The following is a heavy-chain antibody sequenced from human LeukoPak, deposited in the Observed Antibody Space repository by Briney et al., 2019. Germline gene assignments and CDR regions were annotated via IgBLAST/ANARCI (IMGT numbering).Heavy chain of an antibody. Sequence: ASLKVSCTASGYTFTGYYMHWVRQAPGQGLEWMGWINPNNGGTNYAQKFQGRVTMTRDKSTNTVYMELSSLRSEDTAVYYCARDELRGYWGQGTLVTVSS. V-gene: IGHV1-2*02. J-gene: IGHJ4*02. CDR3: ARDELRGY. D-gene: IGHD1-7*01. CDR2: INPNNGGT. CDR1: GYTFTGYY.